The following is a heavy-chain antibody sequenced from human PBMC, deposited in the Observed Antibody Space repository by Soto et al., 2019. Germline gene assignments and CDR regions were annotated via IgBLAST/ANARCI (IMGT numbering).Heavy chain of an antibody. CDR1: GFTSSSYS. V-gene: IGHV3-21*01. CDR2: ISSSSSYI. Sequence: EVQLVESGGGLVKPGGSLRLSCAASGFTSSSYSMNWVRQAPGKGLEWVSSISSSSSYIYYADSVKGRFTISRDNAKNSLYLQMNSLRAEDTAVYYCARSSGYDILTGYYTYYYYGMDVWGQGTTVTVSS. D-gene: IGHD3-9*01. J-gene: IGHJ6*02. CDR3: ARSSGYDILTGYYTYYYYGMDV.